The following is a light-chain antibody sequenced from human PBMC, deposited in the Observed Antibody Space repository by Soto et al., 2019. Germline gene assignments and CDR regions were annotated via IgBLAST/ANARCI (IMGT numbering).Light chain of an antibody. CDR3: QQYNNWPPLT. CDR2: GAS. J-gene: IGKJ4*01. V-gene: IGKV3-15*01. CDR1: QSVSSN. Sequence: EIVLTQSPGTLSLSPGERATLSCRASQSVSSNLAWYQQKPGQAPRLLIYGASTRATGIPARFSGSGSGTEVTLTISSLQSEDFAVYYCQQYNNWPPLTFGGGTKVEIK.